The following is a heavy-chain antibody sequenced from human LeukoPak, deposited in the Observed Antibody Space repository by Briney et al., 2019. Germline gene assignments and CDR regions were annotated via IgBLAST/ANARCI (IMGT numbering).Heavy chain of an antibody. CDR3: ARDGEGYYDSSGSSRYIFYAMDV. Sequence: SETLSLTCTVSGGSISSYYWSWIRQPAGKGLEWIGRIYTSGSTNYNPSLKSRVTMSVDTSKNQFSLKLSSVTAADTAVYYCARDGEGYYDSSGSSRYIFYAMDVWGKGTTVTVSS. J-gene: IGHJ6*03. D-gene: IGHD3-22*01. CDR2: IYTSGST. V-gene: IGHV4-4*07. CDR1: GGSISSYY.